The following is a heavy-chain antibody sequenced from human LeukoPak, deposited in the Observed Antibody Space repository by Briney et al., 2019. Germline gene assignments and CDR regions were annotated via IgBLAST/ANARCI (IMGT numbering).Heavy chain of an antibody. CDR3: ARTGPPKYSSGWYGPLADYNYYYMDV. D-gene: IGHD6-19*01. V-gene: IGHV1-2*02. Sequence: ASVKVSCKASGYTFTGYYMHWVRQAPGQGLEWMGWINPNSGGTNYAQKSQGRVTMTRDTSISTAYMELSRLRSDDTAVYYCARTGPPKYSSGWYGPLADYNYYYMDVWGKGTTVTVSS. J-gene: IGHJ6*03. CDR1: GYTFTGYY. CDR2: INPNSGGT.